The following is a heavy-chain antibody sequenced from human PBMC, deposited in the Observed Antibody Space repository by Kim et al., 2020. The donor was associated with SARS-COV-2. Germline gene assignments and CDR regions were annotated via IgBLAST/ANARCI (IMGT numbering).Heavy chain of an antibody. J-gene: IGHJ4*02. D-gene: IGHD3-3*01. CDR1: GFTFSNYG. Sequence: GGSLRLSCAASGFTFSNYGMHWVRQAPGKGLEWVAVIWYDGSNKYYADSVKGRFTISRDNSKNTLYLQMNSLRAEDTAVYYCAKDWLRFHAGTSYFKHWGQGTLVTVSS. CDR3: AKDWLRFHAGTSYFKH. V-gene: IGHV3-33*06. CDR2: IWYDGSNK.